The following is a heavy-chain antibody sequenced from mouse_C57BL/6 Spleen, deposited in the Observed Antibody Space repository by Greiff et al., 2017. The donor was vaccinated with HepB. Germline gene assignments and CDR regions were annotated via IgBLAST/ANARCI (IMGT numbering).Heavy chain of an antibody. D-gene: IGHD2-3*01. CDR1: GYTFTSYG. V-gene: IGHV1-81*01. Sequence: QVHVKQSGAELARPGASVKLSCKASGYTFTSYGISWVKQRTGQGLEWIGEIYPRSGNTYYNEKFKGKATLTANKSSSTAYMELRSLTSEDSAVYFGARRGDDGYRYYAMDYWGQGTSVTVSS. CDR3: ARRGDDGYRYYAMDY. CDR2: IYPRSGNT. J-gene: IGHJ4*01.